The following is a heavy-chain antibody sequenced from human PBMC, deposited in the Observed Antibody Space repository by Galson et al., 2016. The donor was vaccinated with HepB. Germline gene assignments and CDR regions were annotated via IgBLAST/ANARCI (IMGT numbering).Heavy chain of an antibody. CDR3: ARDLAASF. J-gene: IGHJ6*02. CDR2: ISYNGGN. Sequence: TLSLTCTVSGFSINTVGYYWNWIRQRPGQGLEWIGYISYNGGNQYNPSLESRVTMSIDTSKNQFSLKLTSVTPADTAVYYCARDLAASFWGQGTTVAVSS. V-gene: IGHV4-31*03. CDR1: GFSINTVGYY. D-gene: IGHD6-25*01.